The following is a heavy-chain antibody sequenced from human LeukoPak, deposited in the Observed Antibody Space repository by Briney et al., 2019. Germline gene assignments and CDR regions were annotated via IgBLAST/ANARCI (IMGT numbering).Heavy chain of an antibody. J-gene: IGHJ4*02. CDR2: ITSGFTP. Sequence: GGSLRLSCAASGLTFSDYAMSWFRQAPGKGLEWVSGITSGFTPLYADSVKGRFTISRDNSKNTFHLQLNSLSAEDTAVYYCAKDYSDSRVADVFPEYWGQGTLVTVSS. V-gene: IGHV3-23*01. CDR1: GLTFSDYA. D-gene: IGHD2-15*01. CDR3: AKDYSDSRVADVFPEY.